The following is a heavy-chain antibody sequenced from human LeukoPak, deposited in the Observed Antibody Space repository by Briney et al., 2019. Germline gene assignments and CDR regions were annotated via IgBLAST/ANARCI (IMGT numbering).Heavy chain of an antibody. CDR3: ARDDTMIRYYFDY. D-gene: IGHD3-22*01. Sequence: PGGSLRLSCAASGFTFSSYSMNWVRQAPGKGLEWVSSISSSSSYIYYADSVKGRFTISRDNAKNSLYLQMNTLRAEDTAVYYCARDDTMIRYYFDYWGQGTLGTVSS. CDR2: ISSSSSYI. V-gene: IGHV3-21*01. CDR1: GFTFSSYS. J-gene: IGHJ4*02.